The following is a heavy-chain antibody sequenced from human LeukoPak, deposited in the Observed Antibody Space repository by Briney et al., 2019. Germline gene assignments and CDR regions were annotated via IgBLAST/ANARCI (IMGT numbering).Heavy chain of an antibody. Sequence: ASVKVSCKASGYTFTSYGISWVRQAPGQGLEWMGWISAYNGNTNYAQKLQGRVTMTTDTSTSTAYMELRSLRSDDTAVYYCAKAWYYYDSSAPSGRDYWGQGTLVTVSS. CDR3: AKAWYYYDSSAPSGRDY. D-gene: IGHD3-22*01. CDR2: ISAYNGNT. V-gene: IGHV1-18*01. CDR1: GYTFTSYG. J-gene: IGHJ4*02.